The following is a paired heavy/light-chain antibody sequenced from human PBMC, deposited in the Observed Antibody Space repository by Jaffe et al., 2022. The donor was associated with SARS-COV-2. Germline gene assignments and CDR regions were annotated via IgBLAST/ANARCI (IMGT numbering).Light chain of an antibody. Sequence: QSVLTQPPSVSAAPGQKVIISCSGSTSNIGDNYVSWYQQLPGTAPKLLIYDNNNRPSGIPDRFSGSKSGTSATLGITGLQSGDEADYYCGAWDSSLSAVVFGGGTKLTVL. J-gene: IGLJ2*01. CDR1: TSNIGDNY. CDR2: DNN. V-gene: IGLV1-51*01. CDR3: GAWDSSLSAVV.
Heavy chain of an antibody. Sequence: QLQLQESGPGLVKPSETLSLTCTVSGGSISTSDYYWGWVRQPPGKGLEWIGSIYYSGNTFYNPSLKSRVTISMDRSKNQFSLNLNSVTAADTAVYYCARHHQLFFCGAGSCYSQWFDPWGQGALVTVSS. CDR2: IYYSGNT. J-gene: IGHJ5*02. CDR1: GGSISTSDYY. CDR3: ARHHQLFFCGAGSCYSQWFDP. V-gene: IGHV4-39*01. D-gene: IGHD2-15*01.